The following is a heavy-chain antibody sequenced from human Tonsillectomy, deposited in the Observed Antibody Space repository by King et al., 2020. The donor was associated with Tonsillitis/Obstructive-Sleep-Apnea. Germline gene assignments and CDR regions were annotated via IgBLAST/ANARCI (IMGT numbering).Heavy chain of an antibody. D-gene: IGHD2-2*01. Sequence: VQLQQWGAGLLKPSETLSLTCAVYGGSFSGYYWSWIRQPPGKGLEWIGEINHSGRTNYNPSLKSRVTISADTSKNQFSLRLSSVTAADTAVYYCARKEVRWDIVVVPPAIGNDYWGQGTLVTVSS. CDR1: GGSFSGYY. J-gene: IGHJ4*02. V-gene: IGHV4-34*01. CDR3: ARKEVRWDIVVVPPAIGNDY. CDR2: INHSGRT.